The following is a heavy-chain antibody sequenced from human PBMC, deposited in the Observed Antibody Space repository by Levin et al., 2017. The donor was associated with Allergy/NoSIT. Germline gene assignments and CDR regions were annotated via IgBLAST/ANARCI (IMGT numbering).Heavy chain of an antibody. J-gene: IGHJ5*02. CDR2: IDPSGGST. Sequence: ASVKVSCKASGYIFTSYYMHWVRQAPGQGLEWMGLIDPSGGSTTYAQKFLGRVTMTRDTSTSTVYMELSSLRSDDTAVYYCARVRGRGDFDPWGQGTLVTVSS. CDR1: GYIFTSYY. V-gene: IGHV1-46*03. CDR3: ARVRGRGDFDP. D-gene: IGHD3-16*01.